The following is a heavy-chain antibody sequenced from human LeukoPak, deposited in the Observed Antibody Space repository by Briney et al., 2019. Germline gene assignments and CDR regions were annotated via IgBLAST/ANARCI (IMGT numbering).Heavy chain of an antibody. D-gene: IGHD2-21*02. Sequence: GGSLRLSCAASGFTFSSYDMHWVRQATGKGLEWVSAIGTAGDTYYPGSVKGRFTTSRENAKNSLYLQMNSLRAGDTAVYYCARERVVVVTAGRYAFDIWGQGTMVTVSS. J-gene: IGHJ3*02. CDR3: ARERVVVVTAGRYAFDI. CDR1: GFTFSSYD. V-gene: IGHV3-13*01. CDR2: IGTAGDT.